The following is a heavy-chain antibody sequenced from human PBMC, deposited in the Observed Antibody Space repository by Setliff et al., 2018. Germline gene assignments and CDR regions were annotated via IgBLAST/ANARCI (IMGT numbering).Heavy chain of an antibody. V-gene: IGHV4-4*07. CDR1: GASVITYY. CDR2: GYSDGRS. J-gene: IGHJ1*01. D-gene: IGHD4-17*01. Sequence: TLSRTCTVYGASVITYYWNWIRQSAGEGLEWLGRGYSDGRSSYNPSHKSRISMSLDASKNEIFLKMSSLTAADTARYYCVRVGREYGDSGGHDAFRNWGQGKMVTVSS. CDR3: VRVGREYGDSGGHDAFRN.